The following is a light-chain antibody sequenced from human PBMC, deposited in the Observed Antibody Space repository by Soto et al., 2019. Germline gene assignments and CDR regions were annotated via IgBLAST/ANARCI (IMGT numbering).Light chain of an antibody. CDR2: AAS. J-gene: IGKJ1*01. V-gene: IGKV3-20*01. CDR1: QSVISNY. CDR3: QQYGSSLTWT. Sequence: EVELTQSPGTVSLSPGERVTLSCRASQSVISNYLAWYQQRPGQAPRLLIYAASSRATGIPDRFSGSGSGTDFSLSISSLEPEDFAVSYCQQYGSSLTWTFGQGTKVEMK.